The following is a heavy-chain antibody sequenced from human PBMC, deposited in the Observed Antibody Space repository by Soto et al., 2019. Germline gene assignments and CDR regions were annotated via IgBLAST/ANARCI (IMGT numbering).Heavy chain of an antibody. V-gene: IGHV4-34*01. D-gene: IGHD4-17*01. J-gene: IGHJ4*02. Sequence: QVQLQQWGAGLLKPSETLSLTCAVYGGSFSGYYWSWIRQPPGKGLEWIREINHSGSTNYNPSLKSRVTISVDTSKNQFSLKLSSVTAADTAVYYCARYEMVTLTTGGRFDYWGQGTLVTVSS. CDR1: GGSFSGYY. CDR3: ARYEMVTLTTGGRFDY. CDR2: INHSGST.